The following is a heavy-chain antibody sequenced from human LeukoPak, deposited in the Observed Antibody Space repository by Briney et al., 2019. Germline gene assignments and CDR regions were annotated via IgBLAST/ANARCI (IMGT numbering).Heavy chain of an antibody. CDR2: IHYIGST. D-gene: IGHD2-21*02. J-gene: IGHJ4*02. CDR1: GDSISSYY. V-gene: IGHV4-59*01. CDR3: AARRVVTAHFDY. Sequence: SETLSLTCTVSGDSISSYYWSWIRQPPGKGLEWIGYIHYIGSTNYNPSLKSRVTISVDTSKNQFSLELSSVTAADTAVYYCAARRVVTAHFDYWGQGTLVTVSS.